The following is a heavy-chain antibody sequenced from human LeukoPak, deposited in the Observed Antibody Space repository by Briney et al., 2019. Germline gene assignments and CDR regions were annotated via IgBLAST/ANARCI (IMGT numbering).Heavy chain of an antibody. V-gene: IGHV5-51*01. J-gene: IGHJ6*03. D-gene: IGHD6-13*01. CDR2: IYPGDSDT. CDR1: GYSFTSYW. Sequence: GESLKISCKGSGYSFTSYWIGWVRQMPGKGLEWMGIIYPGDSDTRYSPSFQGQVTISADKSISTAYLQWSSLKASDTAMYYCARHRGGSSWRYYYYYMDVWGKGTTVTVSS. CDR3: ARHRGGSSWRYYYYYMDV.